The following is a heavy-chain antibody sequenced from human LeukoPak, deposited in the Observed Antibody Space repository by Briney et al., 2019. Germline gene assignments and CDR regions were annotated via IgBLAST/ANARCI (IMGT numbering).Heavy chain of an antibody. CDR3: ARELGYSSGWYSGFHFDY. J-gene: IGHJ4*02. D-gene: IGHD6-19*01. Sequence: GASVKVSCKASGYTFTGYNMHWVRQAPGQGLEWMGWLNPNSGGTNYAQKFQGRVTMTRDTSISTAYMELSRVRSDDTAVYYCARELGYSSGWYSGFHFDYWGQGTLVTVSS. CDR2: LNPNSGGT. CDR1: GYTFTGYN. V-gene: IGHV1-2*02.